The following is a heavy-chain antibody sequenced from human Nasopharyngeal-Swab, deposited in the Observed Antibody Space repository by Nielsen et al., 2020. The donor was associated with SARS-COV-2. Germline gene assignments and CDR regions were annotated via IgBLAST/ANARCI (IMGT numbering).Heavy chain of an antibody. Sequence: SVKVSCKASGGTFISYAISWVRQAPGRGLEWMGGIIPIFGTANYAQKFQGRVTITADESTSTAYMELSSLRSEDTAVYYCARDGTTSQTSYYYYGMDVWGQGTTVTVSS. CDR2: IIPIFGTA. V-gene: IGHV1-69*13. D-gene: IGHD4-17*01. CDR1: GGTFISYA. CDR3: ARDGTTSQTSYYYYGMDV. J-gene: IGHJ6*02.